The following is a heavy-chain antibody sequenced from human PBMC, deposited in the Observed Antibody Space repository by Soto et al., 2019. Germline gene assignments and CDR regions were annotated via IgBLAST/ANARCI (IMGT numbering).Heavy chain of an antibody. D-gene: IGHD3-10*01. J-gene: IGHJ6*03. CDR1: GFTFSSYG. Sequence: PGGSLRLSCAASGFTFSSYGVHWVRQAPGKGLEWVAVIWYDGSNKYYADSVKGRFTISRDNSKNTLYLQMNSLRAEDTAVYYCARELLWHYYYYMDVWGKGTTVTVSS. CDR2: IWYDGSNK. CDR3: ARELLWHYYYYMDV. V-gene: IGHV3-33*01.